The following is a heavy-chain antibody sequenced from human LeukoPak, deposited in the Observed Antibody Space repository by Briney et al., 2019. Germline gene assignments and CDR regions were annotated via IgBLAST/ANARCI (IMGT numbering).Heavy chain of an antibody. D-gene: IGHD3-22*01. Sequence: GGSLRLSCEASGFTFNSYEMNWVRQAPGKGLEWVSYIGSSGSAIYYADSVKGRFTISRDNAKNSLYLQMNSLRVEDTAVYYCARMTYYYDSSGYSHFDYWGQGTLVTVSP. J-gene: IGHJ4*02. CDR1: GFTFNSYE. CDR2: IGSSGSAI. CDR3: ARMTYYYDSSGYSHFDY. V-gene: IGHV3-48*03.